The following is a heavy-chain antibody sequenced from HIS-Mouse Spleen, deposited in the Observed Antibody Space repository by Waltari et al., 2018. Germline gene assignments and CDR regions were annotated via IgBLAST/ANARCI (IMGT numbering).Heavy chain of an antibody. V-gene: IGHV4-39*07. CDR3: AAPHSSSWYGVDY. CDR2: IYYSGST. Sequence: QLQLQESGPGLVKPSETLSLTCTVSGGSISSSSYYWGWIRQPPGKGLEWIGSIYYSGSTYYNPSLKSRVTISVDTSKNQFSLKLSSVTAADTAVYYCAAPHSSSWYGVDYWGQGTLVTVSS. CDR1: GGSISSSSYY. J-gene: IGHJ4*02. D-gene: IGHD6-13*01.